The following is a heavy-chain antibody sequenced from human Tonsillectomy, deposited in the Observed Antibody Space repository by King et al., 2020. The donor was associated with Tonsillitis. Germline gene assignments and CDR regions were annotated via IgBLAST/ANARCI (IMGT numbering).Heavy chain of an antibody. CDR2: ISYDGSNK. CDR3: AAVAGRFDY. J-gene: IGHJ4*02. V-gene: IGHV3-30*03. Sequence: VQLVESGGGVVQPGRSLRLSCAASGFTFSSYGMHWVRQAPGKGLEWVAVISYDGSNKYYADSVKGRFTISRDNSKNTLYLQMNSLRAEDTAVYYCAAVAGRFDYWGQGTLVTVSS. D-gene: IGHD6-19*01. CDR1: GFTFSSYG.